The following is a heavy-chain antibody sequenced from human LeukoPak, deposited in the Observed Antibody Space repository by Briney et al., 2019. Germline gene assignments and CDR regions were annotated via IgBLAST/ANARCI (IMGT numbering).Heavy chain of an antibody. D-gene: IGHD3-3*01. V-gene: IGHV3-74*01. J-gene: IGHJ3*02. CDR1: GFTLSSYW. CDR3: AKGSDGYYDFWSGVPRDAFDI. Sequence: GGSLRLSCAASGFTLSSYWMHWVRQAPGKGLVWVSHSDTDGSTTNYADSVKGRFTISRDNAKNTLYLQMESLRAEDTAVYYCAKGSDGYYDFWSGVPRDAFDIWGQGTMVTVSS. CDR2: SDTDGSTT.